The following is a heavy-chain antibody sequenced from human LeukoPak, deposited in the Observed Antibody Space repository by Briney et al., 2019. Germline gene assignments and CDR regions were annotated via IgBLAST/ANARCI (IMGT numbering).Heavy chain of an antibody. V-gene: IGHV3-21*01. CDR1: GFTFSSYS. CDR2: ISSSSSYI. D-gene: IGHD6-13*01. CDR3: ASQLTGERIAAAPHDY. J-gene: IGHJ4*02. Sequence: PGGSLRLSCAASGFTFSSYSMNWVRQAPGKGLEWVSSISSSSSYIYYADSVKGRFTISRDNAENSLYLQMNSLRAEDTAVYYCASQLTGERIAAAPHDYWGQGTLVTVSS.